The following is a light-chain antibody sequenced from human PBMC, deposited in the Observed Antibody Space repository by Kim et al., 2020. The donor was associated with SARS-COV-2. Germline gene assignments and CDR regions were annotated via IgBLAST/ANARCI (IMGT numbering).Light chain of an antibody. Sequence: QLVLTQSPPASASLGASVKLTCTLSSGHSSYAIAWHQQQPEKGPRYLMKLNSDGSHSKGDGIPDRFSGSSSGAERYLTISSLQSEDEADYYCQTWGTGIQVFGTGTKVTVL. J-gene: IGLJ1*01. CDR1: SGHSSYA. V-gene: IGLV4-69*01. CDR3: QTWGTGIQV. CDR2: LNSDGSH.